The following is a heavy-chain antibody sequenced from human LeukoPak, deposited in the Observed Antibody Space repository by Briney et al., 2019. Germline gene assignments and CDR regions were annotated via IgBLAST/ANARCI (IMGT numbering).Heavy chain of an antibody. Sequence: GGPLRLSCAASVFTFRRYAMSCLRQSPGKGLERVSAISGGGGSTYYAYYTDSVKGRFTISRDNSKNTLYLQMNSLRAEDTAVYFCVKFNDILTGYFDYWGQGTLVTVSS. CDR3: VKFNDILTGYFDY. J-gene: IGHJ4*02. CDR1: VFTFRRYA. D-gene: IGHD3-9*01. CDR2: ISGGGGST. V-gene: IGHV3-23*01.